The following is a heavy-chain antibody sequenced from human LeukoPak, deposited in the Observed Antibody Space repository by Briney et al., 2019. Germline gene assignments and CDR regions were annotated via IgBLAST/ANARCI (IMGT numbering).Heavy chain of an antibody. Sequence: SETLSLTCTVSGGSISETNYYWGWIRQPPGKGLEWIGVMYYSGNTYYNPSLKSRITISLDTSKNQFSLKLSSVTAEDKAVYYCTRYNSDGGCFDPWGQGTLVTVPS. D-gene: IGHD1-20*01. CDR3: TRYNSDGGCFDP. CDR1: GGSISETNYY. J-gene: IGHJ5*02. CDR2: MYYSGNT. V-gene: IGHV4-39*07.